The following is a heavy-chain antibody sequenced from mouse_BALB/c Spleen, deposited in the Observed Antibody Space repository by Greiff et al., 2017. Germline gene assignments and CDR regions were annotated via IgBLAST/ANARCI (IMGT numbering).Heavy chain of an antibody. CDR3: ARGMVYAMDY. J-gene: IGHJ4*01. D-gene: IGHD2-10*02. CDR2: INSNGGST. CDR1: GFTFSSYG. Sequence: EVHLVESGGGLVQPGGSLKLSCAASGFTFSSYGMSWVRQTPDKRLELVATINSNGGSTYYPDSVKGRFTISRDNAKNTLYLQMSSLKSEDTAMYYCARGMVYAMDYWGQGTSVTVSS. V-gene: IGHV5-6-3*01.